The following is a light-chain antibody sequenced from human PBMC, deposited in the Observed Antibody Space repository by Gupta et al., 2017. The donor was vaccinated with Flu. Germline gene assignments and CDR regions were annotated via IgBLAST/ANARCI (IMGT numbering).Light chain of an antibody. CDR2: AAS. CDR1: QSISSY. J-gene: IGKJ4*01. Sequence: PSSLSASVGDRVTITCRASQSISSYLNWYQQKPGKAPNLLISAASSLQTGVPSRFSGSGSGTDFTLSISSLQPEDFATYYCQQSYSTLLTFGGGTNVEIK. CDR3: QQSYSTLLT. V-gene: IGKV1-39*01.